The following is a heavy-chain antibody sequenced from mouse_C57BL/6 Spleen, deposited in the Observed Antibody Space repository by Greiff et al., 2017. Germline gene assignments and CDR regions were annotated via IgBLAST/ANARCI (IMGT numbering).Heavy chain of an antibody. J-gene: IGHJ1*03. CDR2: IYPGDGDT. CDR3: ARSIYYDYDGWYFDV. V-gene: IGHV1-82*01. Sequence: LVESGPELVKPGASVKISCKASGYAFSSSWMNWVKQRPGKGLEWIGRIYPGDGDTNYNGKFKGKATLTADKSSSTAYMQLSSLTSEDSAVYFCARSIYYDYDGWYFDVWGTGTTVTVSS. D-gene: IGHD2-4*01. CDR1: GYAFSSSW.